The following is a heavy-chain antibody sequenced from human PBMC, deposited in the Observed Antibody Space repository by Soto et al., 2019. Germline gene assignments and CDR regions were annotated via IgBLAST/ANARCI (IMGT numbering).Heavy chain of an antibody. J-gene: IGHJ4*02. CDR1: GYTFTGYF. CDR3: ARGGGTILDPLR. D-gene: IGHD3-3*01. CDR2: INPNSGAT. V-gene: IGHV1-2*02. Sequence: KVSCKASGYTFTGYFMHWVRQAPGQGLEWMGWINPNSGATKYAQKFQGRVTLSRDTSISTAYMELSGLRSDDTAVYYCARGGGTILDPLRWGQGTLVTVSS.